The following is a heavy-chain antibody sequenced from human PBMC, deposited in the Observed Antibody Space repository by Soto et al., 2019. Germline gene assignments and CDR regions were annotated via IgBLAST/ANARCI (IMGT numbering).Heavy chain of an antibody. CDR1: VEFFSNYG. Sequence: QAQLVQSGAEVKEPGSSVKVSCKASVEFFSNYGISWVRQAPGQGLEWMGGIIPIFGTISYTEKFQGRVTMTADESTTTVYMQLRSLMAADTAVSYGARVFSYGWVEAGVVRGYLDTWGRGTLVTVSS. V-gene: IGHV1-69*01. J-gene: IGHJ4*02. D-gene: IGHD2-21*01. CDR2: IIPIFGTI. CDR3: ARVFSYGWVEAGVVRGYLDT.